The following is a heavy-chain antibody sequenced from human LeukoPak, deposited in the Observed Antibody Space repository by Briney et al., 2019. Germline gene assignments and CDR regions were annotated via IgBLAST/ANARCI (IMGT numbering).Heavy chain of an antibody. V-gene: IGHV1-8*01. CDR3: ARGVGRVVRGNYYYYYMDV. Sequence: GASVKVSCKASGYTFTSYDINWVRQATGQGLEWMGWMNPNSGNTGYAQKFQGRVTMTRNTSISTAYMELSSLRSEDTAVYYCARGVGRVVRGNYYYYYMDVWGKGTTVTISS. D-gene: IGHD3-10*01. CDR2: MNPNSGNT. CDR1: GYTFTSYD. J-gene: IGHJ6*03.